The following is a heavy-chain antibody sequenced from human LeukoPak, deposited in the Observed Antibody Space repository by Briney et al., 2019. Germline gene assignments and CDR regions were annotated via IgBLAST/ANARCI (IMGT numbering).Heavy chain of an antibody. CDR1: GFTFSSYA. J-gene: IGHJ4*02. V-gene: IGHV3-64*01. CDR3: AREIADGSVPY. D-gene: IGHD3-10*01. CDR2: ISSNGGST. Sequence: GGSLRLSCAASGFTFSSYAMHWVRQAPGKGLEYVSAISSNGGSTYYANSVKGRFTISRDSSKNTLYLQMGSLRAEDMAVYYCAREIADGSVPYWGQGTLVTVSS.